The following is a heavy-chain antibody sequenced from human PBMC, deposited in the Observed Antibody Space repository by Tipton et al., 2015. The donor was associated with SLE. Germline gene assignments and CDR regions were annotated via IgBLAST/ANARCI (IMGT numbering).Heavy chain of an antibody. J-gene: IGHJ3*02. CDR2: IYYSGST. V-gene: IGHV4-59*12. Sequence: TLSLTCSVSNGSMSSYYWSWIRQPPGKGLEWIGYIYYSGSTNYDPSFKSRVTISLDMSTNQFSLKLSSVTAADTAVYYCARDRDIVLEPVPIPPAFDIWGQGTMVTVSS. CDR3: ARDRDIVLEPVPIPPAFDI. D-gene: IGHD2-2*02. CDR1: NGSMSSYY.